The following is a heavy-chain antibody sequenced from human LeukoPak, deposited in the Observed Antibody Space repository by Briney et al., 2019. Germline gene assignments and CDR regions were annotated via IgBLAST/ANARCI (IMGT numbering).Heavy chain of an antibody. CDR1: GISFSDYY. V-gene: IGHV3-11*01. D-gene: IGHD2-8*02. J-gene: IGHJ4*02. Sequence: GGSLRLSCAASGISFSDYYMSWIRQVPGKGLEWVSYISISGSTIYYADSVKGRFTISRDNAKSSLYLQMNILRAEDTAIYYCATYRQVLLPFESWGQGTLVTVSS. CDR3: ATYRQVLLPFES. CDR2: ISISGSTI.